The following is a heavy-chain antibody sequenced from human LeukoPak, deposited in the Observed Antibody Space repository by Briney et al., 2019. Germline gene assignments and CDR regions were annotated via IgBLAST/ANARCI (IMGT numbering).Heavy chain of an antibody. V-gene: IGHV4-39*01. D-gene: IGHD4-17*01. CDR3: ARHSAVTTFIFDY. CDR1: GGSISSSYYY. CDR2: IFYSGST. Sequence: PSETLSLTCTVSGGSISSSYYYWGWLRQPPGKGLEWIGSIFYSGSTYYNPSLKSRVTISLDTSKNQFSLRLSSVTAADTAVYYCARHSAVTTFIFDYWGQGTLVTVSS. J-gene: IGHJ4*02.